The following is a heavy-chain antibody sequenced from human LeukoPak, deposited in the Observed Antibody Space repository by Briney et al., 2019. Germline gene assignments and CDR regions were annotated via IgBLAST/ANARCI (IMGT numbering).Heavy chain of an antibody. CDR3: VREGFYFFDF. V-gene: IGHV3-7*01. CDR1: GFTFTNNF. CDR2: IKQDGSET. J-gene: IGHJ4*01. Sequence: GGSLRLSCAASGFTFTNNFMSWVRQVPGKGLEWVANIKQDGSETTYADSVSGRFTIFRDNAKDSVYLQMNSLRAEDSATYYCVREGFYFFDFWGQGTLVTVSS.